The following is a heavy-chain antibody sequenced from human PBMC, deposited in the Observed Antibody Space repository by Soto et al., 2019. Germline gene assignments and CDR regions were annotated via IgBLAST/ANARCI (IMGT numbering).Heavy chain of an antibody. CDR3: AKDGLGFGELPYSDY. Sequence: PGGSLRLSCAASGFTFSSYWMHWVRQAPGKGLEWVSAISGGGGSTYYADSVKGRFTISRDNSKNTLYLQMNSLRAEDTAVYYCAKDGLGFGELPYSDYWGQGTLVTVSS. J-gene: IGHJ4*02. D-gene: IGHD3-10*01. CDR2: ISGGGGST. CDR1: GFTFSSYW. V-gene: IGHV3-23*01.